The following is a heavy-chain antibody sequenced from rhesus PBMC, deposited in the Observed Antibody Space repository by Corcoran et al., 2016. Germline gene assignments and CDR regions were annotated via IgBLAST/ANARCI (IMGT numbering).Heavy chain of an antibody. J-gene: IGHJ5-2*01. CDR3: ARVSILGSYRKDSLDV. Sequence: QVQLQESGPGLVKPSETLSLTCAVSGDSISSGYYYWSWVRQPPGKGLEWIGYISYSGSTGTNPSLKSRITISRETSTNQFSLNLNSVTAADTAVYYCARVSILGSYRKDSLDVWGQGVLVSVSS. CDR2: ISYSGST. CDR1: GDSISSGYYY. V-gene: IGHV4-122*02. D-gene: IGHD3-16*01.